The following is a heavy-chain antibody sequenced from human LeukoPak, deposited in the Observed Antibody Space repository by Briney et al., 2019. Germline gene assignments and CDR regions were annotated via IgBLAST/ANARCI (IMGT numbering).Heavy chain of an antibody. V-gene: IGHV4-39*07. CDR3: ASKMVVTATGYFQH. CDR1: GGSISSSSYY. J-gene: IGHJ1*01. Sequence: SETLSLTCTVSGGSISSSSYYWGWIRQPPGKGLEWIGSIYYSGSTYYNPSLKSRVTISVDTSKNQFSLKLTSVTAADTAVYYCASKMVVTATGYFQHWGQGTLVTVSS. D-gene: IGHD2-21*02. CDR2: IYYSGST.